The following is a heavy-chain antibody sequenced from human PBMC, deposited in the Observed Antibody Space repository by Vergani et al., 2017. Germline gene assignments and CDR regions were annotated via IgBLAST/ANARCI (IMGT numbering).Heavy chain of an antibody. CDR2: IDPSDSYT. Sequence: EVQLVQSGAEVKKPGESLKISCKGSGYSFTSYWIGWVRQMPGKGLEWMGRIDPSDSYTNYSPSFQGHVTISADKSISTAYLQWSSLKASDTAMYYCARRALTEAYSSGIDYWGQGTLVTVSS. J-gene: IGHJ4*02. CDR3: ARRALTEAYSSGIDY. V-gene: IGHV5-10-1*01. D-gene: IGHD6-19*01. CDR1: GYSFTSYW.